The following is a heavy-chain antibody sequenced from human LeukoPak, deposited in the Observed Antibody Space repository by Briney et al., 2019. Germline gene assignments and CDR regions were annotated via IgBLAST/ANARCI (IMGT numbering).Heavy chain of an antibody. D-gene: IGHD3-22*01. V-gene: IGHV5-51*01. J-gene: IGHJ4*02. CDR2: IYPGDSDT. Sequence: GGSLKISCKGSGSTFTSYWIGWVRQMPGKGLEWRGIIYPGDSDTRYSPSFQGQVTISADKSISTAYLQWRSLKASDTAMYYCARPGYYYDSSGYYLADFDYWGQGTLVTVSS. CDR1: GSTFTSYW. CDR3: ARPGYYYDSSGYYLADFDY.